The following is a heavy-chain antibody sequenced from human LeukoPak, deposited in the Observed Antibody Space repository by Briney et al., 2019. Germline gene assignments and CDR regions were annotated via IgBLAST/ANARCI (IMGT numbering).Heavy chain of an antibody. CDR1: GDSFSSNSAA. CDR3: ARSGSGGRIDY. D-gene: IGHD2-15*01. CDR2: TYYRSKWYN. V-gene: IGHV6-1*01. J-gene: IGHJ4*02. Sequence: SQTLSLTCAISGDSFSSNSAAWNWMRQSPSRGLEWLGRTYYRSKWYNGYAVFVKSRISVNPDTSKNQFSLQLNSVTPEDTAVYYCARSGSGGRIDYWGQGTLVTVSS.